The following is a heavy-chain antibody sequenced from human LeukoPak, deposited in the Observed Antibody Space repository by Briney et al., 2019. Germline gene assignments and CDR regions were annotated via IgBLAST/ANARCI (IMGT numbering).Heavy chain of an antibody. Sequence: GSLRLSCAASGFNFASNWMHWVRQTPGKGLMWVSRINSGGSGTSYAGSVEGRFTISRDNAKNTLYLQMNNLRAEDTAMYYCASSLGPLTEYWGQGTLVTVSS. J-gene: IGHJ4*01. D-gene: IGHD7-27*01. CDR1: GFNFASNW. CDR2: INSGGSGT. V-gene: IGHV3-74*01. CDR3: ASSLGPLTEY.